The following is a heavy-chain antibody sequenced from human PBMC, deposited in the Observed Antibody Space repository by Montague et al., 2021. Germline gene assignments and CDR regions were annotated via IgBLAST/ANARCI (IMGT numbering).Heavy chain of an antibody. CDR1: GFSFSDYY. CDR3: ATEGKLPGPDFDH. Sequence: YLRLPCAASGFSFSDYYVDWVRQAPGKGLEWVGRSRNKANGYTTDYAASVKGRFTISRDESKNSLYLQMNSLKTDDTAVYYCATEGKLPGPDFDHWGQGTLVTVSS. V-gene: IGHV3-72*01. D-gene: IGHD1-7*01. CDR2: SRNKANGYTT. J-gene: IGHJ4*02.